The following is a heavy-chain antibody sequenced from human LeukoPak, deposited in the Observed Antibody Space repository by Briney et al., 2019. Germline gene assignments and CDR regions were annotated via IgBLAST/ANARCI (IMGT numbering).Heavy chain of an antibody. Sequence: GGSLRLSCAASGFTFDDYATHWVRQAPGKGLEWVSGISWNSGSIGYADSVKGRFTISRDNAKNSLYLQVNSLRADDTAVYYCTRQFYDALSGFYTADFYFDLWGQGTQITVSS. D-gene: IGHD3-3*01. CDR1: GFTFDDYA. V-gene: IGHV3-9*01. CDR2: ISWNSGSI. CDR3: TRQFYDALSGFYTADFYFDL. J-gene: IGHJ4*02.